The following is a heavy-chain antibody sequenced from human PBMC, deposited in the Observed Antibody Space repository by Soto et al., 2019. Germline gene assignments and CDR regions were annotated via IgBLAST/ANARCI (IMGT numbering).Heavy chain of an antibody. CDR3: ARLSQYHIPPYYYYGMDV. Sequence: PGESLKISCKGSGYSFTSYWIGWVRQMPGKGLEWMGIIYPGDSDTRYSPYFQGQVTISADKSISTAYLQWSSLKASDTAIYYCARLSQYHIPPYYYYGMDVWGQGTTVTVSS. V-gene: IGHV5-51*01. CDR1: GYSFTSYW. D-gene: IGHD2-2*01. J-gene: IGHJ6*02. CDR2: IYPGDSDT.